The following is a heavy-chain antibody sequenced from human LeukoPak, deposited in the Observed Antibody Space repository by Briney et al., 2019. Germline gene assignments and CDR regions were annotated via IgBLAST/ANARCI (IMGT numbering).Heavy chain of an antibody. D-gene: IGHD3-10*01. CDR1: GGSISSGGYY. Sequence: SQTLSLTCTVSGGSISSGGYYWSWIRQPPGKGLEWIGYIYHSGSTYYNPSLKSRVTISVDRSKNQFSLKLSSVTAADTAVYYCARANHSGSYYNANAFDIWGQGTMVTVSS. J-gene: IGHJ3*02. CDR3: ARANHSGSYYNANAFDI. CDR2: IYHSGST. V-gene: IGHV4-30-2*01.